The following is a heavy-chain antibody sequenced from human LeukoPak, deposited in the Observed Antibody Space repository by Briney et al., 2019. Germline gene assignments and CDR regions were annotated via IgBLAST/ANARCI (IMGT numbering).Heavy chain of an antibody. D-gene: IGHD3-10*01. CDR3: AKDAHYGSGSYSAH. CDR2: ISYDGSNK. Sequence: GRSLRLSCAASGFTFSSYGMHWVRQAPGKGLEWVAVISYDGSNKYYADSVKGRFTISRDNSKSTLYLQMNSLRAEDTAVYYCAKDAHYGSGSYSAHWGQGTLVTVSS. CDR1: GFTFSSYG. J-gene: IGHJ4*02. V-gene: IGHV3-30*18.